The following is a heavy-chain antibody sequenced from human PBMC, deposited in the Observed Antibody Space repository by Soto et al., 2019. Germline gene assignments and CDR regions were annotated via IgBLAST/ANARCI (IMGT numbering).Heavy chain of an antibody. CDR3: ASGRGAVRGVIIPIYYYYGMDV. V-gene: IGHV1-8*01. CDR1: GYTFTSYD. J-gene: IGHJ6*02. D-gene: IGHD3-10*01. Sequence: ASVKVSCKASGYTFTSYDINWVRQATGQGLEWMGWMNPNSGNTGYAQKFQGRVTMTRNTSISTAYMELSSLRSEDTAVYYCASGRGAVRGVIIPIYYYYGMDVWGQGTTVTVSS. CDR2: MNPNSGNT.